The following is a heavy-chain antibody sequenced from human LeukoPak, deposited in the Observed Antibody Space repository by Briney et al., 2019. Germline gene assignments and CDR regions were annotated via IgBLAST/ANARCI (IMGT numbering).Heavy chain of an antibody. CDR2: MYSGGTT. V-gene: IGHV3-53*01. Sequence: GGSLRPSCAASGFTVSTNYMSWVRQAPGKGLEWVSVMYSGGTTYYADSVKGRFTISRDNSKNTLYLQMNSLRVDDTALYYCARDTAAFDIWGQGTMVTVSS. D-gene: IGHD5-18*01. CDR1: GFTVSTNY. CDR3: ARDTAAFDI. J-gene: IGHJ3*02.